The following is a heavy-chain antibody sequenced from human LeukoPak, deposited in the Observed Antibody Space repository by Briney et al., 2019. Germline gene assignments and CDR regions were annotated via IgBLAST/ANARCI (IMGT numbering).Heavy chain of an antibody. CDR3: ASTYAYITMITGLH. V-gene: IGHV4-39*01. CDR2: IYYSGST. CDR1: GGSISSSSYY. J-gene: IGHJ4*02. D-gene: IGHD3-22*01. Sequence: SETLSLTCTVSGGSISSSSYYWGWIRQPPGKGLEWIGSIYYSGSTYYNPSLKSRVTISVDTSKNQFPLKLSSVTAADTAVYYCASTYAYITMITGLHWGQGTLVTVSS.